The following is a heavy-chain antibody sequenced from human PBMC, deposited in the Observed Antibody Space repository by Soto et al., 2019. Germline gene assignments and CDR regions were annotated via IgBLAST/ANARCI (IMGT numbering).Heavy chain of an antibody. D-gene: IGHD5-12*01. V-gene: IGHV4-39*01. J-gene: IGHJ4*02. CDR2: IYYSGST. CDR3: ARRGGGPRSPFDY. Sequence: QLQLQESGPGLVKPSETLSLTCTVSGGSISSSSYYWGWIRQPPGKGLEWIGSIYYSGSTYYNPSLKSRVTISVDTSKNQFSLKLSSVTAADTAVYYCARRGGGPRSPFDYWGQGTLVTVSS. CDR1: GGSISSSSYY.